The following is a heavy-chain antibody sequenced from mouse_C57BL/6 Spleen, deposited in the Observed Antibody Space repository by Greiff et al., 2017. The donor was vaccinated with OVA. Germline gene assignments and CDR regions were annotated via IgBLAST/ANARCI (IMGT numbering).Heavy chain of an antibody. D-gene: IGHD3-2*02. Sequence: QVQLQQSGPELVKPGASVKISCKASGYAFSSSWMNWVKQRPGKGLEWIGRIYPGDGDTNYNGKFKGKATLTADKSSSTAYMQLSSLTSEDSAVYVCAEGGSGYSAWFAYWGKGTLVTVSA. CDR1: GYAFSSSW. V-gene: IGHV1-82*01. CDR3: AEGGSGYSAWFAY. CDR2: IYPGDGDT. J-gene: IGHJ3*01.